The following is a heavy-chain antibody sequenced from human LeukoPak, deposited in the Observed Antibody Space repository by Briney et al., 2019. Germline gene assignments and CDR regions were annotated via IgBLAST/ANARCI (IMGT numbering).Heavy chain of an antibody. CDR2: ISSNGGST. CDR3: VKRSDSSGYYYMSY. CDR1: GFTFSSYA. D-gene: IGHD3-22*01. Sequence: GGSLRLSCSASGFTFSSYAMHWVRQAPGKGLEYVSAISSNGGSTYYADSVKGKFTISRDNSKNTLYLQMSSLRAEDTAVYYCVKRSDSSGYYYMSYWGQGTLVTVSS. V-gene: IGHV3-64D*09. J-gene: IGHJ4*02.